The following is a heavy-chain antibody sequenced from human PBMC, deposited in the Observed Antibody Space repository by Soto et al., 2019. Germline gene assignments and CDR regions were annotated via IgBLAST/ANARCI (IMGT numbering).Heavy chain of an antibody. J-gene: IGHJ3*02. CDR2: IWYDGSNK. Sequence: GSLRLSCAASGFTFSSYGMHWVRQAPGKGLEWVAVIWYDGSNKYYADSVKGRFTISRDNSKNTLYLQMNSLRAEDTAVYYCARELGGGYYDIRGAFDIWGQGTMVTVSS. CDR1: GFTFSSYG. V-gene: IGHV3-33*01. CDR3: ARELGGGYYDIRGAFDI. D-gene: IGHD3-22*01.